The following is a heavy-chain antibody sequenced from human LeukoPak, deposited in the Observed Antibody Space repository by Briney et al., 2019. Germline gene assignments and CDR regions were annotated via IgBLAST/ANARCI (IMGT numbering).Heavy chain of an antibody. CDR1: GCTFTGYY. CDR2: INPNSGGT. V-gene: IGHV1-2*02. D-gene: IGHD1-26*01. J-gene: IGHJ4*02. CDR3: ARDQGGSYLFDY. Sequence: ASVKVSCKASGCTFTGYYTRWVRQAPGQGLEWMGWINPNSGGTNYAQKFQGRVTMTRDTSISTAYMELSRLRSDDTAVYYCARDQGGSYLFDYWGQGTLVTVSS.